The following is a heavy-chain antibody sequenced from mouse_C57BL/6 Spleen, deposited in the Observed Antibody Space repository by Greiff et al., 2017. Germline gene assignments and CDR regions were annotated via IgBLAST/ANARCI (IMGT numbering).Heavy chain of an antibody. D-gene: IGHD1-1*01. Sequence: EVQRVESGGGLVKPGGSLKLSCAASGFTFSSYAMSWVRQTPEKRLEWVATISDGGSYTYYPDNVKGRFTISRDNAKNNLYLQMSHLKSEDTAMYYCARDKITTDWYFDVWGTGTTVTVSS. CDR1: GFTFSSYA. V-gene: IGHV5-4*01. CDR3: ARDKITTDWYFDV. CDR2: ISDGGSYT. J-gene: IGHJ1*03.